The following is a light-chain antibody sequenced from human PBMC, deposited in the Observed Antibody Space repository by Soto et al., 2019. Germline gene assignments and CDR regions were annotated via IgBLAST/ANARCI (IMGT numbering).Light chain of an antibody. J-gene: IGLJ2*01. CDR3: SSYTDSNTVL. CDR1: SSDVGAYNY. Sequence: QSALTQPASVSGSPGQSFTISCTGTSSDVGAYNYVSWYQHHPGKAPKLIIYEVANRPSGVSNRFSGSKSGNTASLTISGLQDEDEADYYCSSYTDSNTVLFGGGTKVTVL. CDR2: EVA. V-gene: IGLV2-14*01.